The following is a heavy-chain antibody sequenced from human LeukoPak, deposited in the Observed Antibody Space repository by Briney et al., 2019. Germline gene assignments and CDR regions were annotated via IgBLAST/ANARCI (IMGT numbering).Heavy chain of an antibody. D-gene: IGHD3-10*01. Sequence: SQTLSPTCAISGDSVSSNSAAWNWIRQSPSRGLEWLGRTYYRSKWYNDYAVSVKSRITINPDTSKNQFSLQLHSVTPEDTAVYYCARYGSGSLPSPYYYYYGMDVWGKGTTVTVSS. CDR3: ARYGSGSLPSPYYYYYGMDV. CDR2: TYYRSKWYN. V-gene: IGHV6-1*01. J-gene: IGHJ6*04. CDR1: GDSVSSNSAA.